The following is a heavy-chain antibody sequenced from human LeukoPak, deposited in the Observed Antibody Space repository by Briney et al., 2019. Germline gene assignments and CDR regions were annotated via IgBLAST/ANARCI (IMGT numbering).Heavy chain of an antibody. Sequence: VASLKVSCKASGYTFTNYAIHWVRQAPGQRLEWMGWINAGIGNTKYSQKFQGRVAITRDTSASTAYMELSSLRSEDTAVYYCARTQGVFYGGNFGAFHIWGQGTMVTVSS. V-gene: IGHV1-3*01. CDR1: GYTFTNYA. J-gene: IGHJ3*02. CDR3: ARTQGVFYGGNFGAFHI. CDR2: INAGIGNT. D-gene: IGHD4-23*01.